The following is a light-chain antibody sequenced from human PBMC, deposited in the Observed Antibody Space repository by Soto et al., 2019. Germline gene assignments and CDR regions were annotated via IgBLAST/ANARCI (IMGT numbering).Light chain of an antibody. CDR2: AAS. J-gene: IGKJ1*01. V-gene: IGKV1-9*01. CDR1: QGIASY. CDR3: QQLYNYPRT. Sequence: DIQLTQSPSFLSASVGDRVSITCRASQGIASYLAWFQQKPGKAPELLIFAASTLRSGVPSRFSGSGSGTEYTLTVSSLQPEDFGTYYCQQLYNYPRTFGQGTKVDIK.